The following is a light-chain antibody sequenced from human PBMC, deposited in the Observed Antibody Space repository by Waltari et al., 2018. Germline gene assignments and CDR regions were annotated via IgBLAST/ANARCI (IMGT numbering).Light chain of an antibody. CDR3: QQRSNWYT. CDR1: QSVSIY. J-gene: IGKJ2*01. V-gene: IGKV3-11*01. CDR2: DAS. Sequence: EIVLTQSPATLSLSPGERATLSCRASQSVSIYFAWYQQKPGQSPRLLIYDASNRATGIPARFSGSGSGIDFTLTISSLEPEDFAVYYCQQRSNWYTFGQGTKLEIK.